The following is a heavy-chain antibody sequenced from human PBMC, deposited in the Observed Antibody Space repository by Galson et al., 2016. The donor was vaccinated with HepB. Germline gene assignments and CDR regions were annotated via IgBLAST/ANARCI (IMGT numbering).Heavy chain of an antibody. D-gene: IGHD1-14*01. V-gene: IGHV3-74*01. Sequence: SLRLSCAASGSTFSTYWMHWVRQAPGKGLVWVSRINSDGSSTTYADSVKGRFTVSRDNAKNTLYLQINRLRADDTAVYYCVRKSTTGSGDSFQMWGQGTMVTVSS. CDR3: VRKSTTGSGDSFQM. CDR1: GSTFSTYW. J-gene: IGHJ3*02. CDR2: INSDGSST.